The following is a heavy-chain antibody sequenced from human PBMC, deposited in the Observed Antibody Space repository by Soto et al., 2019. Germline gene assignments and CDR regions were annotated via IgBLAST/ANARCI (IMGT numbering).Heavy chain of an antibody. CDR3: ARDFDCADGVCYTGYYYFGMDV. CDR1: GFTFSIYS. V-gene: IGHV3-48*02. CDR2: ISSTSRTI. D-gene: IGHD2-8*01. J-gene: IGHJ6*02. Sequence: GGSLRLSCVVSGFTFSIYSMNWVRQTPGKGLEWLLYISSTSRTIYHADSVKGRFTISRDNAKNSLYLQMNSLRDEDTAVYYCARDFDCADGVCYTGYYYFGMDVWGQGTTVTVSS.